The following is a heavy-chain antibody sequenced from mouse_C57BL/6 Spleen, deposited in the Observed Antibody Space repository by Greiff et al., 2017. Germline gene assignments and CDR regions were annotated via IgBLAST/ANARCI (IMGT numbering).Heavy chain of an antibody. CDR2: IYPSDSAT. CDR3: ARAGYYGAMDY. D-gene: IGHD1-1*01. J-gene: IGHJ4*01. CDR1: GYTFTSYW. V-gene: IGHV1-61*01. Sequence: QVQLQQPGAELVRPGSSVKLSCKASGYTFTSYWMDWVKQRPGQGLEWIGNIYPSDSATHYNQKFKDKATLTVDKSSSTAYMQRSSLTSEDSAVYYCARAGYYGAMDYWGQGTSVTVSS.